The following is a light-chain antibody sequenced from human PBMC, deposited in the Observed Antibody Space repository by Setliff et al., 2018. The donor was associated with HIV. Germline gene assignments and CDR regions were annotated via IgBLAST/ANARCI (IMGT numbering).Light chain of an antibody. J-gene: IGLJ1*01. Sequence: QSALAQPASVSGSLGQSITISCTGASRDAGDYDYVSWYQQHPGKFPKLLIYGVSSRPSGVSDRFSGSRTGNTASLTISGLQDDDEADYYCSSYTSASTLVYVFGTGTKVTVL. V-gene: IGLV2-14*01. CDR3: SSYTSASTLVYV. CDR2: GVS. CDR1: SRDAGDYDY.